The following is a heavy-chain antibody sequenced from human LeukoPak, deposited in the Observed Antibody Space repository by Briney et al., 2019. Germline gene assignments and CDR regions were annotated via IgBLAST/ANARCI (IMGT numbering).Heavy chain of an antibody. D-gene: IGHD2-2*01. CDR3: ARGVKKPLGYRSSTSCYGPYYYYMDV. CDR1: GGSFSGYY. J-gene: IGHJ6*03. V-gene: IGHV4-34*01. CDR2: INHSGST. Sequence: PSETLSLTCAVYGGSFSGYYWSWIRQPPGKGLEWIGEINHSGSTNYNLSLKSRVTISVDTSKDQFSLKLSSVTAADTAVYYCARGVKKPLGYRSSTSCYGPYYYYMDVWGKGTTVTVSS.